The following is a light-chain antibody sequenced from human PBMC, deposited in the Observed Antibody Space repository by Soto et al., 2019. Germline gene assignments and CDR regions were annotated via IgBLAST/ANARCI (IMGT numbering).Light chain of an antibody. Sequence: QSALTQPASVSGSPGQSITISCTGTSSDIGGYNSVSWYQQHPRKAPKLIIFDVSKRPSGVPNRFSGSKSGNTASLTISGLRAEDEADYYCCSYVGRNTYVFGTGTKLTVL. CDR2: DVS. V-gene: IGLV2-14*03. CDR3: CSYVGRNTYV. J-gene: IGLJ1*01. CDR1: SSDIGGYNS.